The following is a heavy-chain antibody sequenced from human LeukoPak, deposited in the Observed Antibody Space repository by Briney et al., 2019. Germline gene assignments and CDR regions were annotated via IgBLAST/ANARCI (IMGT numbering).Heavy chain of an antibody. CDR2: INPNSGGT. D-gene: IGHD4-17*01. J-gene: IGHJ4*02. V-gene: IGHV1-2*06. Sequence: GASVKVSCKASGYTFTGYYMHWVRQAPGQGLEWMGRINPNSGGTNYAQKFQGRVTMTRDTSISTAYMELSRLRSEDTAVYYCARAPTVTTSHLKFYFDYWGQGTLVTVSS. CDR3: ARAPTVTTSHLKFYFDY. CDR1: GYTFTGYY.